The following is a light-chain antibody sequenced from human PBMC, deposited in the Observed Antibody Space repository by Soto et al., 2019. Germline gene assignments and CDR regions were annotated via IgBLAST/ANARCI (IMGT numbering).Light chain of an antibody. CDR3: QQYYGSPIT. CDR1: QSLLSSSDNKNY. Sequence: DIVMTQSPNSLAVSLGERATINCKSSQSLLSSSDNKNYLAWFQQKSGQAPKLLIFSASTRYSGVPDRFSGSGSGTDFTLTVSSLQAEDVAVYYCQQYYGSPITFGPGTKLEIK. J-gene: IGKJ3*01. CDR2: SAS. V-gene: IGKV4-1*01.